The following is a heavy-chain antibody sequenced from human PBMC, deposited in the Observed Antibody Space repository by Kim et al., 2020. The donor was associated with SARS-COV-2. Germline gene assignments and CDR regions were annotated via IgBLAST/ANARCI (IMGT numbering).Heavy chain of an antibody. J-gene: IGHJ4*02. V-gene: IGHV4-39*01. Sequence: YIPSRKSRVTISVATSKNQFSLKLSSVTAADTAVYYCARHLYDFWSGYPDWGQGTLVTVSS. CDR3: ARHLYDFWSGYPD. D-gene: IGHD3-3*01.